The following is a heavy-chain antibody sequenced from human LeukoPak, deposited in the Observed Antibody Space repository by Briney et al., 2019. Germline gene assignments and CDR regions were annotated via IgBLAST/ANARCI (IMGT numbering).Heavy chain of an antibody. V-gene: IGHV4-31*03. D-gene: IGHD3-16*02. CDR1: GGSISSGGYY. Sequence: TSETLSLTCTVSGGSISSGGYYWSWIRQHPGKGLEWIGYIYYSGSTYYNPSLKSRVTISVDTSKNQFSLKPSSVTAADTAVYYCARDIARRGMDVWGQGTTVTVSS. CDR3: ARDIARRGMDV. CDR2: IYYSGST. J-gene: IGHJ6*02.